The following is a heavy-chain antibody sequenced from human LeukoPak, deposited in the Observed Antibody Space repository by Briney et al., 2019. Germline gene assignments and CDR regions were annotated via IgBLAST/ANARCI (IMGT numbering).Heavy chain of an antibody. CDR3: ASLGKWELQPFDY. CDR2: IYYSGST. J-gene: IGHJ4*02. V-gene: IGHV4-59*08. CDR1: GGSISSYY. D-gene: IGHD1-26*01. Sequence: PSETLSLTCTVSGGSISSYYWSWIRQPPGKGLEWIGYIYYSGSTNYNPSLKSRVTISVDTSKNQFSLKLSSVTAADTAVYYCASLGKWELQPFDYWGQGTLVTVSS.